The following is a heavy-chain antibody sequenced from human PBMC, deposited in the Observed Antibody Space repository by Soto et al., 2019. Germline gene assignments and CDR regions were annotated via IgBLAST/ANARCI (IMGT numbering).Heavy chain of an antibody. Sequence: EVQLLESGGGLVQPGGSLRLSCAASGFTFSSYAMSWVRQAPGKGLEWVSAISGSGGSTYYADSVKGRFTISRDNSKNTMYLQMNSRRAEDTAVYYCAKSAREDIVVVPARVAYYYYGMDVWGQGTTVTVSS. J-gene: IGHJ6*02. CDR3: AKSAREDIVVVPARVAYYYYGMDV. D-gene: IGHD2-2*01. CDR2: ISGSGGST. V-gene: IGHV3-23*01. CDR1: GFTFSSYA.